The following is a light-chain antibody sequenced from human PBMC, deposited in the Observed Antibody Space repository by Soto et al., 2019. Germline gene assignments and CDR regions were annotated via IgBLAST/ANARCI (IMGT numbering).Light chain of an antibody. Sequence: MTQSPSSLPVTQGGRATLSCRASQSVASRVAWYQHKPGQAPRLLIYGASNRATGIPARFSGSGSGTEFTLTIASLQSEDFAIYYCQQYHKWPGTFCGGTKVDNK. V-gene: IGKV3-15*01. CDR3: QQYHKWPGT. CDR2: GAS. J-gene: IGKJ4*01. CDR1: QSVASR.